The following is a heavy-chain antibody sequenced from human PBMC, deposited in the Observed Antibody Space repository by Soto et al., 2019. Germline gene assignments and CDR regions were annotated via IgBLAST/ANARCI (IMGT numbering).Heavy chain of an antibody. CDR1: GGSISSGGYS. J-gene: IGHJ4*02. D-gene: IGHD2-15*01. Sequence: QLQLQESGSGLVKPSQTLSLTCAVSGGSISSGGYSWSWIRQPPGQGLEWIGYIYHSGSTYYNPSLKSRVTRSVDRSKNQFSLKLSSGTAADTAVDYCARGQVVAAQHWGQGTLVTVSS. V-gene: IGHV4-30-2*01. CDR2: IYHSGST. CDR3: ARGQVVAAQH.